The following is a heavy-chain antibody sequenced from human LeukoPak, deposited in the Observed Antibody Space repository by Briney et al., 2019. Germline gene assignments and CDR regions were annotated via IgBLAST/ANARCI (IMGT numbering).Heavy chain of an antibody. CDR1: GFTFSSYG. D-gene: IGHD3-3*01. CDR3: AKTYYDFWSSYYPFDP. Sequence: PGGSLRLSCAASGFTFSSYGMHWVRQAPGKGLEWVAFIRYDGSNKYYADSVKGRFTISRDNSKNTLCLQMNSLRAEDTGVYYCAKTYYDFWSSYYPFDPWGQGTLVTVSS. CDR2: IRYDGSNK. J-gene: IGHJ5*02. V-gene: IGHV3-30*02.